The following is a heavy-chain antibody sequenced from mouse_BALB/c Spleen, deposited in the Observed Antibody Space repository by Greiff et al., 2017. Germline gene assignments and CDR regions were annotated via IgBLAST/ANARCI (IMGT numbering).Heavy chain of an antibody. CDR2: IWAGGST. V-gene: IGHV2-9*02. J-gene: IGHJ4*01. CDR1: GFSLTSYG. Sequence: VKLMESGPGLVAPSQSLSITCTVSGFSLTSYGVHWVRQPPGKGLEWLGVIWAGGSTNYNSALMSRLSISKDNSKSQVFLKMNSLQTDDTAMYYCARDWDYDGYYYAMDYWGQGTSVTVSS. CDR3: ARDWDYDGYYYAMDY. D-gene: IGHD2-4*01.